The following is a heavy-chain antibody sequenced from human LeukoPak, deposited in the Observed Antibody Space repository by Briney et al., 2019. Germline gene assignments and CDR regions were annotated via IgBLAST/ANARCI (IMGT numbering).Heavy chain of an antibody. V-gene: IGHV3-23*01. CDR3: AKGSYYDSSGSFYFDY. D-gene: IGHD3-22*01. Sequence: GGSLRLSCAASGFTFSSYAMSWVRQAPGKGLEWVSGISGSGDNTYYADSVKGRFTISRDNSKNTLYVQVNSLGIEDTAAYYCAKGSYYDSSGSFYFDYWGQGTLVTVSS. J-gene: IGHJ4*02. CDR1: GFTFSSYA. CDR2: ISGSGDNT.